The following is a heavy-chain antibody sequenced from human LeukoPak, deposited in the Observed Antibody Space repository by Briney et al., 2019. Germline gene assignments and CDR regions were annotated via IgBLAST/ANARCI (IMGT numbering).Heavy chain of an antibody. D-gene: IGHD1-26*01. CDR3: AKKYSTGLDP. V-gene: IGHV3-23*01. CDR1: GFTFSGYS. J-gene: IGHJ5*02. Sequence: GGSLRLSCAASGFTFSGYSMNWIRQAPGKGLEWVSDISGSGGSTYYADSVKGRFTISRDNSKNTLYLQMNSLRAEDTAVYYCAKKYSTGLDPWGQGTLVTVSS. CDR2: ISGSGGST.